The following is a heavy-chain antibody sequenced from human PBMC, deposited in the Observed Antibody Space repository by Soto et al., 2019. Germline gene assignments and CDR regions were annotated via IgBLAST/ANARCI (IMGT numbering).Heavy chain of an antibody. V-gene: IGHV4-30-2*01. Sequence: QLQLQESGSGLVKPSQTLSLTCAVSGGSISSGGYSWSWIRQPPGKGLEWIGYISHSGSTYYNPSLKSRVTISVDRSKNQFSLKLSSVTAADPSMYYCASGSHVPHYWGQGTLVTVSS. CDR1: GGSISSGGYS. D-gene: IGHD6-6*01. CDR3: ASGSHVPHY. J-gene: IGHJ4*02. CDR2: ISHSGST.